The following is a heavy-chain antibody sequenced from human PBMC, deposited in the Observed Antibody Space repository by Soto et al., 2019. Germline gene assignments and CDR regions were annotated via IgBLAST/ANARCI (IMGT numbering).Heavy chain of an antibody. CDR1: GYSFSSYW. V-gene: IGHV5-51*01. Sequence: GESLKISCKGSGYSFSSYWIGWVCQMPGKGLEWMGIIYVGDSDTRYSPSFQGQVTISADKSISTAYLQWSNLKASDTALFYCARKSYYDSSVYYPFASWGKGPLVTVSS. D-gene: IGHD3-22*01. CDR3: ARKSYYDSSVYYPFAS. CDR2: IYVGDSDT. J-gene: IGHJ4*02.